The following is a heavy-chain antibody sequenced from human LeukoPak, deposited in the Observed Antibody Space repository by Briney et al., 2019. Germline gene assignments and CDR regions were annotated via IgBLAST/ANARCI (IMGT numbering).Heavy chain of an antibody. CDR2: ISGSGGST. V-gene: IGHV3-23*01. Sequence: GGSLRLSCAASGFTFSSYAMSWVRQAPGKGLEWVSAISGSGGSTYYADSVKGRFTISRDNSKNTLYLQMNSLRAEDTAVYYCAKGGYSGYGPMYYFDYWGQGTLVTVSS. CDR3: AKGGYSGYGPMYYFDY. J-gene: IGHJ4*02. CDR1: GFTFSSYA. D-gene: IGHD5-12*01.